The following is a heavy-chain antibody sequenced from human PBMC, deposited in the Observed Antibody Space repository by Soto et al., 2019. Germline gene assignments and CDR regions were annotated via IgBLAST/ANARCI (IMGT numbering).Heavy chain of an antibody. CDR1: GFTFSTYA. CDR3: ARGFSAGKGSPPDF. V-gene: IGHV3-30-3*01. CDR2: VSSEGGTQ. J-gene: IGHJ4*02. D-gene: IGHD6-13*01. Sequence: QVQLVESGGGVVQPGGSLRLSCAASGFTFSTYAMQWVRQAPGKGLEWVAVVSSEGGTQFYADSVKGRFTISRDNSKNSLYLQMSSLTIEDAAIYYCARGFSAGKGSPPDFWGQGSLVTVSS.